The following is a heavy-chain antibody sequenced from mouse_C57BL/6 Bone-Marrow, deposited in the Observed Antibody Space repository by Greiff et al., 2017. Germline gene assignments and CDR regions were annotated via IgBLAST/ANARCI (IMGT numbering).Heavy chain of an antibody. J-gene: IGHJ1*03. CDR1: GYTFTDYY. D-gene: IGHD1-1*01. CDR3: ARLITTVVKGYFDV. Sequence: VQLQQSGPVLVKPGASVKMSCKASGYTFTDYYMNWVKQSHGKSLEWIGVINPYNGGTSYNQKFKGKATLTVDKSSSTAYMELNSLTSEDSAVYYCARLITTVVKGYFDVWGKGTTVTVSS. V-gene: IGHV1-19*01. CDR2: INPYNGGT.